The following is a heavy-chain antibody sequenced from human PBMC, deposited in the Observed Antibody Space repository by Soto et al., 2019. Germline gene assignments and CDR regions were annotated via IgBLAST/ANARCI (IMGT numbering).Heavy chain of an antibody. V-gene: IGHV3-21*01. J-gene: IGHJ6*02. CDR2: ISSTSSYI. CDR1: GFTFSTYT. CDR3: ARETGSNSGNDGLMDV. D-gene: IGHD1-1*01. Sequence: EVQLVESGGGLVKPGGSLRLSCAASGFTFSTYTMNWVRQAPGKGLEWISSISSTSSYIYYTDSVTGRFTISRDNAKNSLLLQMSRLAAGDTAVYYCARETGSNSGNDGLMDVWGQGTTVTVSS.